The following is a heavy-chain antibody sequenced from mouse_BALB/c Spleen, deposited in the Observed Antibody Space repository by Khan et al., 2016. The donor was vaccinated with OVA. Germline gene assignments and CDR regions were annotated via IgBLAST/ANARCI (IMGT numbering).Heavy chain of an antibody. CDR1: GYTFTNYG. V-gene: IGHV9-1*02. CDR2: INTYTGEP. Sequence: QIQLVQSGPELKKPGETVKISCKASGYTFTNYGMNWVKQAPGKGLKWMGWINTYTGEPTYTDDLKGRFAFSLETSASIAYLQINNLKNEDMGTYFCARGASYWYFDVWGAGTTVTVSS. J-gene: IGHJ1*01. CDR3: ARGASYWYFDV.